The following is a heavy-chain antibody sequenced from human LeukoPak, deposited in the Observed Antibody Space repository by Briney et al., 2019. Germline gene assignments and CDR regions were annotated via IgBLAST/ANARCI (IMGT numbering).Heavy chain of an antibody. J-gene: IGHJ4*02. D-gene: IGHD3-3*01. Sequence: ASVTVSCKASGYTFTSYYMHWVRQAPGQGLEGMGIINTSGGSTSYAQKFQGRVTMTRDTSTSTVYMEVSSLRSEDTAVYYCARGTANFWSGYSSHFDYWGQETLVTVSS. CDR1: GYTFTSYY. CDR2: INTSGGST. V-gene: IGHV1-46*01. CDR3: ARGTANFWSGYSSHFDY.